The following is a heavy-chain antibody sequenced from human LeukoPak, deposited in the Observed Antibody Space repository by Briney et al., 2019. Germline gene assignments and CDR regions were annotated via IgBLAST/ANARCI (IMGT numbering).Heavy chain of an antibody. V-gene: IGHV3-48*04. CDR3: ARDASLAAVPEYYYYMDV. CDR1: GFTFSSYS. CDR2: ISSSGSTI. D-gene: IGHD6-13*01. Sequence: GGSLRLSCAASGFTFSSYSVNWVRQAPGKGLEWVSYISSSGSTIYYADSVKGRFTISRDNAKNSLYLQMNSLRAEDTAVYYCARDASLAAVPEYYYYMDVWGKGTTVTISS. J-gene: IGHJ6*03.